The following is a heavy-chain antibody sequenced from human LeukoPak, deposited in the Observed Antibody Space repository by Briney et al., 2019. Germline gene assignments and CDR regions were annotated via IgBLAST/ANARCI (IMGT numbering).Heavy chain of an antibody. CDR3: ARTWIQLWLPFDY. CDR2: IKQDGSEK. J-gene: IGHJ4*02. V-gene: IGHV3-7*01. Sequence: GGSLRLSCAASGFTFGSYWMSWVRQAPGKRLEWVANIKQDGSEKYYVDSVKGRFTISRDNAKNSLYLQMNSLRGEDTAVYYCARTWIQLWLPFDYWGQGTLVTVSS. D-gene: IGHD5-18*01. CDR1: GFTFGSYW.